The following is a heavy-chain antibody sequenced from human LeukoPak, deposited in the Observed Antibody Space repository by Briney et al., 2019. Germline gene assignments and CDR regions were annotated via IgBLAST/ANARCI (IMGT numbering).Heavy chain of an antibody. Sequence: PSETLSLTCTVSGGSISSYYWSWIRQPPGKGLEWIGYIYYSGSTNYNPSLKSRVTISVDTSKNQFSLKLSSVTAADTAVYYCAAGRRYDHFDPRGQGTLVTVSS. D-gene: IGHD3-16*01. CDR2: IYYSGST. J-gene: IGHJ5*02. CDR3: AAGRRYDHFDP. V-gene: IGHV4-59*01. CDR1: GGSISSYY.